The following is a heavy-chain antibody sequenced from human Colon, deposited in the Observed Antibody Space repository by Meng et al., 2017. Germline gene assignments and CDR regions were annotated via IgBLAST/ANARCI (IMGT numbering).Heavy chain of an antibody. CDR1: GGSISSGTHY. CDR3: ARRDAVIKGVDC. D-gene: IGHD2-21*01. CDR2: VYYSGTT. J-gene: IGHJ4*02. V-gene: IGHV4-39*01. Sequence: QLQLQESGPGLVKPSETLSLTCSVSGGSISSGTHYWGWVRQSPGKGLEWIGSVYYSGTTYYSPSLKSRVTISVDTSKNQFSLKLSSVTAADTAVYYCARRDAVIKGVDCWGQGTLVTVSS.